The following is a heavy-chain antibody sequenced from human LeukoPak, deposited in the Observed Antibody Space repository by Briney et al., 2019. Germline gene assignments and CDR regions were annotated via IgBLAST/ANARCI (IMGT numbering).Heavy chain of an antibody. V-gene: IGHV3-23*01. CDR3: AKDIGPCSGGSCQGYYYYGMDV. J-gene: IGHJ6*02. Sequence: PGGSLRLSCAASGFTFSSYAMSWVRQAPGKGLEWVSAISGSGGSTYYADSVKGRFTISRDNAKNSLYLQMNSLRAEDTALYYCAKDIGPCSGGSCQGYYYYGMDVWGQGTTVTVSS. D-gene: IGHD2-15*01. CDR1: GFTFSSYA. CDR2: ISGSGGST.